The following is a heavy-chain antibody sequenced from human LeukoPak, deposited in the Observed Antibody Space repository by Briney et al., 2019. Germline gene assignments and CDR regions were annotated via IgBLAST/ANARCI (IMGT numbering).Heavy chain of an antibody. CDR2: ISTSGSTI. CDR3: ARVWYSGSYPVDY. J-gene: IGHJ4*02. Sequence: GGSLRLSCAASGFTFSSYGMSWVRQAPGKGLEWVSYISTSGSTIYYADSVKGRFTISRDNAKNSLYLQMNSLRAEDTAVYYCARVWYSGSYPVDYWGQGTLVTVSS. CDR1: GFTFSSYG. V-gene: IGHV3-48*04. D-gene: IGHD1-26*01.